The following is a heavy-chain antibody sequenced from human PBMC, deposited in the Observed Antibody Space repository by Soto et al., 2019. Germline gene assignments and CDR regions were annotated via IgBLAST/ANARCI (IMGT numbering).Heavy chain of an antibody. Sequence: QVQLVQSGAEVKKPGSSVKVSCKASGGTFSSYAISWVRQAPGQGLEWMGGIIPIFGTANYAQKFQGRVTITADESTSTAYMELSSLRSEDTAVYYCAREGFHCSGGSCYRGNYYYYGMDVWGQGTTVTVSS. V-gene: IGHV1-69*12. D-gene: IGHD2-15*01. CDR3: AREGFHCSGGSCYRGNYYYYGMDV. J-gene: IGHJ6*02. CDR2: IIPIFGTA. CDR1: GGTFSSYA.